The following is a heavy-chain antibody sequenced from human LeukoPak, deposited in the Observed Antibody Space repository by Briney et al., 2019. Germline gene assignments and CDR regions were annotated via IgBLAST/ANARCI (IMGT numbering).Heavy chain of an antibody. V-gene: IGHV4-34*01. J-gene: IGHJ6*03. CDR3: ARGMYYYYYYMDV. CDR2: INHSGST. CDR1: GGSISSYY. Sequence: SETLSLTCTVSGGSISSYYWSWIRQPPGKGLEWIGEINHSGSTNYNPSLKSRVTISVDTSKNQFSLKLSSVTAADTAVYYCARGMYYYYYYMDVWGKGTTVTVSS.